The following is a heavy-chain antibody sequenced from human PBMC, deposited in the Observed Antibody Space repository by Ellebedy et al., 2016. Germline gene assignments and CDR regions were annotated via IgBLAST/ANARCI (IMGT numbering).Heavy chain of an antibody. J-gene: IGHJ4*02. CDR1: GFTFRSYD. Sequence: GESLKISCAASGFTFRSYDVHWVRQATGKGLEWVSAIGTAGDTYYPGSVKGRFTISRENAKNSLYLQMNSLRAEDTAVYYCARVRFGDTAVDYWGQGTLVTVSS. CDR2: IGTAGDT. CDR3: ARVRFGDTAVDY. V-gene: IGHV3-13*01. D-gene: IGHD5-18*01.